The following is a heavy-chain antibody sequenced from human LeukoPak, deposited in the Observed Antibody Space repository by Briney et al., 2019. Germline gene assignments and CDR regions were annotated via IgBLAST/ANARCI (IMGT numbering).Heavy chain of an antibody. D-gene: IGHD4-17*01. Sequence: GGSLRLSCAPSGFTFSSYEMNWVRQAPGKRLEWISYISSRGSTIYYPDSVKGRFTISRDNAKNSLYLQVNSLRAEDTAIYYCARGVTSGGPWGQGTMVTVSS. V-gene: IGHV3-48*03. J-gene: IGHJ3*01. CDR3: ARGVTSGGP. CDR2: ISSRGSTI. CDR1: GFTFSSYE.